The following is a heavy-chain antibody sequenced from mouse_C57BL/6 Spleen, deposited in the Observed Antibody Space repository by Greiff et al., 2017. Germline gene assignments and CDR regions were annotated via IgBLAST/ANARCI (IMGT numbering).Heavy chain of an antibody. D-gene: IGHD2-4*01. CDR1: GFTFSSYG. V-gene: IGHV5-6*01. J-gene: IGHJ4*01. CDR3: ARQNDYGGDAMDY. CDR2: ISSGGSYT. Sequence: VQLKESGGDLVKPGGSLKLSCAASGFTFSSYGMSWVRQTPDKRLEWVATISSGGSYTYYPDSVKGRFTISRDNAKNTLYLQMSSLKSEDTAMYYCARQNDYGGDAMDYWGQGTSVTVSS.